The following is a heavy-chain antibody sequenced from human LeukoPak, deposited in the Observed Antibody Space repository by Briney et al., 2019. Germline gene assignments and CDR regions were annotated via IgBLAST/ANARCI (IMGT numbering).Heavy chain of an antibody. Sequence: GGSLRLSCAASGVTFSSYSMNWVRKAPGKGLDWVSYISSSSSTIYYADSVKGRFTISRDNAKNSLYLQMNSLRAEDTAVYYCASYRDFYYGSGSPYFDYWGQGTLVTVSS. J-gene: IGHJ4*02. D-gene: IGHD3-10*01. CDR1: GVTFSSYS. CDR2: ISSSSSTI. CDR3: ASYRDFYYGSGSPYFDY. V-gene: IGHV3-48*04.